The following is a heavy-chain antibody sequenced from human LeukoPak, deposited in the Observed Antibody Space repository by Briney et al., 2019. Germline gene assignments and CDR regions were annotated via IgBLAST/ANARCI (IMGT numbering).Heavy chain of an antibody. CDR3: ARRALYGGVDI. CDR1: GSSISSYY. Sequence: PSETLSLTCTVSGSSISSYYWSWIRQPPGKGLEWIGYIYYSGSTNYNPSLKSRVTISVDTSKNQFSLKLSSVTAVDTAVYYCARRALYGGVDIWGQGTMVTVSS. CDR2: IYYSGST. D-gene: IGHD4-23*01. J-gene: IGHJ3*02. V-gene: IGHV4-59*01.